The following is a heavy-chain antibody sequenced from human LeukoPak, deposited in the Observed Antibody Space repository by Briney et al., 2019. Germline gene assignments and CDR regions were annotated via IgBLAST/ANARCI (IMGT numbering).Heavy chain of an antibody. CDR2: INHSGST. J-gene: IGHJ4*02. V-gene: IGHV4-34*01. Sequence: SETLSLTCAVYGGSFSGYYWSWIRQPPGKGLEWIGEINHSGSTNYNPSLKSRVTISVDTSKNQFSLKLSSVTAADTAVYYCARVYYDSSGYYYPVDYWGQGTLVTVSS. CDR3: ARVYYDSSGYYYPVDY. CDR1: GGSFSGYY. D-gene: IGHD3-22*01.